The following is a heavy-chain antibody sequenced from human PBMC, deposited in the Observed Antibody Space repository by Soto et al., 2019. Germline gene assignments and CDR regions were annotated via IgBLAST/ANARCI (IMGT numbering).Heavy chain of an antibody. V-gene: IGHV1-69*12. CDR1: GGTFSSYA. CDR2: IIPIFGTA. J-gene: IGHJ6*02. CDR3: AGPPELTRIYYYYGMDV. Sequence: QVQLVQSGAEVKKPGSSVKVSCKASGGTFSSYAISWVRQAPGQGLEWMGGIIPIFGTANYAQKFQGRVTITADESTSTAYMAMSSLRSEDTAVYYCAGPPELTRIYYYYGMDVWGQGTTVTVSS. D-gene: IGHD1-7*01.